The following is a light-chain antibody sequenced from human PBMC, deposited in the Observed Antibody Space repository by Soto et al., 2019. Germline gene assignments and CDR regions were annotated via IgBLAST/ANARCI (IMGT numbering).Light chain of an antibody. CDR3: AAWDDTLNGVV. J-gene: IGLJ3*02. Sequence: QSVLTQPPSASGTPGQRVTISCSGSSSNIGSNYVYWYQNFPATAPKLLLYGNNQRPSGVPDRFSGSKSGTSASLAISGLHSEDEADYYCAAWDDTLNGVVFGGGTKLTVL. CDR2: GNN. V-gene: IGLV1-44*01. CDR1: SSNIGSNY.